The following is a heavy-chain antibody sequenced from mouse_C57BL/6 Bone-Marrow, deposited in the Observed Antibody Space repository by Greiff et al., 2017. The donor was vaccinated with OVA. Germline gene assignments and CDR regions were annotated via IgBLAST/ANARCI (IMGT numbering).Heavy chain of an antibody. CDR3: ASIYYYGTSRWRDYAMDY. D-gene: IGHD1-1*01. Sequence: VHLVESGAELARPGASVKLSCKASGYTFTSYGISWVKQRTGQGLEWIGEIYPRSGNTYYNEKFKGKATLTADKSSSTAYMELRSLTSEDSAVYFCASIYYYGTSRWRDYAMDYWGQGTSVTVSS. CDR2: IYPRSGNT. CDR1: GYTFTSYG. V-gene: IGHV1-81*01. J-gene: IGHJ4*01.